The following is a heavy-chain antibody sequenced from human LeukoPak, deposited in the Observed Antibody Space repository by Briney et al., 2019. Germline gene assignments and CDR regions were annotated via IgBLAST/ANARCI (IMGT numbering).Heavy chain of an antibody. D-gene: IGHD3-10*01. Sequence: SETLSLTCTVSGGSISSYYWSWIRQPAGKGLESIGHISTSGSTNYNTSLKSRVTISVDTSKNQFSLKLSSVTAADTAVYYCARGVTMIRGVILERTKSTNCFDPWGQGTLVIVSS. V-gene: IGHV4-4*07. CDR2: ISTSGST. CDR3: ARGVTMIRGVILERTKSTNCFDP. CDR1: GGSISSYY. J-gene: IGHJ5*02.